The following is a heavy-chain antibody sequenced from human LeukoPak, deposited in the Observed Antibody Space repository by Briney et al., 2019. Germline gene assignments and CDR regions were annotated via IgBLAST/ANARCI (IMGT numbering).Heavy chain of an antibody. CDR1: GGSISSGGYY. V-gene: IGHV4-31*03. J-gene: IGHJ4*02. CDR2: IYYSGST. CDR3: VGDILTGYYNSRYYFDY. D-gene: IGHD3-9*01. Sequence: SETLSLTCTVSGGSISSGGYYWSWIRQHPGKGLEWIGYIYYSGSTYYNPSLKSRVTISVDTSKNQSSLKLSSVTAADTAVYYCVGDILTGYYNSRYYFDYWGQGTLVTVSS.